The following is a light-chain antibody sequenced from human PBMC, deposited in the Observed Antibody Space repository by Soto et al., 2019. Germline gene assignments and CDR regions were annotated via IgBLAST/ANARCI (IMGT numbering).Light chain of an antibody. CDR3: SSYAGSKTL. J-gene: IGLJ3*02. CDR2: EVS. CDR1: SSDVGNYNY. Sequence: QSALTQPLSASGSPGQSVTSSCTGTSSDVGNYNYVSWYQQHPGKAPKLMIYEVSKRPSGVPDRFSGSKSGNTASLTVSGLQAEDEADYYCSSYAGSKTLFGGGTKLTVL. V-gene: IGLV2-8*01.